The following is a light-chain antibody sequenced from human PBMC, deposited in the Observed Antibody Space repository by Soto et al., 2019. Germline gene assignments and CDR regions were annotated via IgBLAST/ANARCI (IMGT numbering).Light chain of an antibody. CDR2: GAS. V-gene: IGKV3-20*01. CDR1: QSVSSSY. Sequence: EIVLTRSPGTLSLSPGERATVSCRASQSVSSSYLAWYQQKPGQAPRLLIYGASSRATGIPDRFSGSGSGTDFTLTISRLEPEDFAVYYCQQYGNSPLTFGGGTKVEIK. J-gene: IGKJ4*01. CDR3: QQYGNSPLT.